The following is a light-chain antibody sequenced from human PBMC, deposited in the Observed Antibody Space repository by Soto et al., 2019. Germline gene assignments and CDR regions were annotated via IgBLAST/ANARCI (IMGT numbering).Light chain of an antibody. CDR2: GVT. CDR3: SSFTSASTRI. CDR1: SSDIGAFNF. Sequence: QSALTQPASVSGSPGQSISIPCTGTSSDIGAFNFVSWYQQHPGKAPKVLIYGVTNRPSGVDYRFYGSKSGNTASLIISGLRPEDEADYYCSSFTSASTRIFGTGTKLTVL. V-gene: IGLV2-14*03. J-gene: IGLJ1*01.